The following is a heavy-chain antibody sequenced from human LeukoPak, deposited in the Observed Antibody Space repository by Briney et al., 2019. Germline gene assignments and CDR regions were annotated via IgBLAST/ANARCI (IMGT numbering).Heavy chain of an antibody. V-gene: IGHV4-4*02. J-gene: IGHJ4*02. CDR1: GGSISSSNW. CDR2: IYHSGST. Sequence: PSGTLSLTCAVSGGSISSSNWWSWVRQPPGKGLEWIGEIYHSGSTNYNPSLKSRVTISVDKSKNQSSLKLSPVTAADTAVYYCAGHGGLLWFGETGGFDYWGQGTLVTVSS. D-gene: IGHD3-10*01. CDR3: AGHGGLLWFGETGGFDY.